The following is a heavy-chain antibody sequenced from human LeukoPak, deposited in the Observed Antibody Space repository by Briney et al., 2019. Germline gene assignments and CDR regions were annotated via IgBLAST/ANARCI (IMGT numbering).Heavy chain of an antibody. J-gene: IGHJ4*02. Sequence: ASVKVSCKASGYTFTSYGISWVRQAPGQGLEWMGWISAYNGNTNYAQKLQGRVTMTTDTSTSTAYMELRSLRSDDTAVYYCARDLLHPSDSYNWDYWGQGTLVTVSS. CDR3: ARDLLHPSDSYNWDY. V-gene: IGHV1-18*01. CDR1: GYTFTSYG. D-gene: IGHD2-15*01. CDR2: ISAYNGNT.